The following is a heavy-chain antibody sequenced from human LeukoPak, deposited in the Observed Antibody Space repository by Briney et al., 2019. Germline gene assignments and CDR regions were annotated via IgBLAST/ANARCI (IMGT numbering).Heavy chain of an antibody. Sequence: PGGSLRLSCAASGFTSSSYAMSWVRQAPGKGLEWVSVISGSGSSTYYAGSVKGRFTISRDNSKNTLYLQMSSLRAEDTAIYYCAKELTEQWLIDAFDIWGQGTMVTVSS. CDR3: AKELTEQWLIDAFDI. CDR2: ISGSGSST. J-gene: IGHJ3*02. D-gene: IGHD6-19*01. CDR1: GFTSSSYA. V-gene: IGHV3-23*01.